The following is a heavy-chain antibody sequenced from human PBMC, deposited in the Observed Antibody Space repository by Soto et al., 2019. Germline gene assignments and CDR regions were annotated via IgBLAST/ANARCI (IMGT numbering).Heavy chain of an antibody. J-gene: IGHJ4*02. Sequence: EVQLLESGGGLVQPGGSLRLSCAASGFTFSSYAMSWVRQAPGKGLEWVSAISGSGGSTYYADSVKGRFTISRDNSKNTLYLQMTSLRAEDTAVYYCAKDFQNPTYCSGGSCYVYWGQGTLVTVSS. V-gene: IGHV3-23*01. CDR1: GFTFSSYA. D-gene: IGHD2-15*01. CDR2: ISGSGGST. CDR3: AKDFQNPTYCSGGSCYVY.